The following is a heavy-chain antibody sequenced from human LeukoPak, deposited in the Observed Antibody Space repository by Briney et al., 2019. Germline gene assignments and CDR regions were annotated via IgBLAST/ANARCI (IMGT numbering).Heavy chain of an antibody. J-gene: IGHJ6*02. Sequence: PSETLSLTCTVSGGSISSSSYYWGWIRQPPGKGLEWIGSIYYSGSTYYNPSLKSRVTISVDTSKNQFSLKLSSVTAADTAVYYCARDHYEYGMDVWGQGTTVTVSS. CDR1: GGSISSSSYY. CDR2: IYYSGST. V-gene: IGHV4-39*07. CDR3: ARDHYEYGMDV. D-gene: IGHD3-22*01.